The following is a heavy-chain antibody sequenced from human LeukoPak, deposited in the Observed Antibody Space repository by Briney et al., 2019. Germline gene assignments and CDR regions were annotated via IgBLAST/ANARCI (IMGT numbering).Heavy chain of an antibody. CDR2: IKRKSDGGTT. D-gene: IGHD3-10*02. V-gene: IGHV3-15*01. CDR3: AELGITMIGGV. CDR1: GLTFSNAW. Sequence: PGGSLRLSCAASGLTFSNAWMSWVRQVPGKGLEWVGRIKRKSDGGTTDYAAPVKGRFTISRDDSKNTLYLQMNSLRAEDTAVYYCAELGITMIGGVWGKGTTVTISS. J-gene: IGHJ6*04.